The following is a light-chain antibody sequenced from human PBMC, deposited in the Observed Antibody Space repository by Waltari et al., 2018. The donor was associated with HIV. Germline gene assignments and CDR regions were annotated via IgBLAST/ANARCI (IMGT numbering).Light chain of an antibody. Sequence: DIVMTQSPDSLAVSLGERATINCKSSQSVLYSSNNKNYLAWYQQKPGQPPKLLIYWASTRESGVPDRFSGSGSQTDFTLTISSLQAEEVAVYYCQQYYSTLRTFGQGTKVEIK. V-gene: IGKV4-1*01. CDR2: WAS. J-gene: IGKJ1*01. CDR3: QQYYSTLRT. CDR1: QSVLYSSNNKNY.